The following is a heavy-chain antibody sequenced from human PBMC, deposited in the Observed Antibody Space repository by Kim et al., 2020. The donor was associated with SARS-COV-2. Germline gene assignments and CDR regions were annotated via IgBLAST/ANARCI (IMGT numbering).Heavy chain of an antibody. V-gene: IGHV5-51*01. D-gene: IGHD2-2*01. CDR1: GYSFTSYW. Sequence: GESLKISCKGSGYSFTSYWIGWVRQMPGKGLEWMGIIYPGDSDTRYSPSFQGQVTISADKSISTAYQQWSSLKASDTAMYYCARSPESRAQYQLLFEYEYNWFDPWGQGTLVTVSS. CDR2: IYPGDSDT. CDR3: ARSPESRAQYQLLFEYEYNWFDP. J-gene: IGHJ5*02.